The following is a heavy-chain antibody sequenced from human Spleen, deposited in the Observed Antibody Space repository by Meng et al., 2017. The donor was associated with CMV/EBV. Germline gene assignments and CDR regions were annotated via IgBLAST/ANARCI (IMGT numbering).Heavy chain of an antibody. CDR1: GGSNRSGGYY. CDR2: IYYSGST. D-gene: IGHD3-16*02. J-gene: IGHJ5*02. CDR3: ARAVVIPSRMFDP. Sequence: GSGGSNRSGGYYWGWVRQHRGKVVEWIGYIYYSGSTCYNPSLKSRVTISVDTSRNQFSLKLSSVTAADTAVYYCARAVVIPSRMFDPWGQGTLVTVSS. V-gene: IGHV4-31*02.